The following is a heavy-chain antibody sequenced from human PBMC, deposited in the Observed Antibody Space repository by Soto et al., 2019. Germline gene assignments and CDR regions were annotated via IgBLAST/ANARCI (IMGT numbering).Heavy chain of an antibody. Sequence: LRLSCAASGFTVSSNYMSWVRQAPGKGLEWVSVIYSGGSTYYADSVKGRFTISRHNSKNTLYLQMNSLRAEDTAVYYCARDRLDDYGVYYYYYVMDVCGKGTTVTVSS. CDR1: GFTVSSNY. CDR2: IYSGGST. J-gene: IGHJ6*04. V-gene: IGHV3-53*04. D-gene: IGHD4-17*01. CDR3: ARDRLDDYGVYYYYYVMDV.